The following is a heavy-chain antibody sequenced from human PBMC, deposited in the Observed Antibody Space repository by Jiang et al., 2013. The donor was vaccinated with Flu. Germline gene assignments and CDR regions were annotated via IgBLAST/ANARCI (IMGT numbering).Heavy chain of an antibody. D-gene: IGHD2-2*01. Sequence: SVKVSCKASGYTFTSYGISWVRQAPGQGLEWMGWISAYNGNTNYAQKLQGRVTMTTDTSTSTAYMELRSLRSDDTAVYYCARDPGDESSSAAGDWFDPWGQGTLVTVSS. CDR1: GYTFTSYG. CDR3: ARDPGDESSSAAGDWFDP. V-gene: IGHV1-18*01. CDR2: ISAYNGNT. J-gene: IGHJ5*02.